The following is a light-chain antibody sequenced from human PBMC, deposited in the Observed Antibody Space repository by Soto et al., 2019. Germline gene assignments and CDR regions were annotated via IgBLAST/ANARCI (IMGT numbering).Light chain of an antibody. CDR3: QQSYSIPFT. J-gene: IGKJ3*01. CDR1: QNINTY. V-gene: IGKV1-39*01. CDR2: AAS. Sequence: DIEMTQSPSSLSASVGDRFTITCRAGQNINTYLNWYHQKPGKAPELLIYAASNLQSGVPSRFSGSRSATAITLNTTSLQPDDLATYYCQQSYSIPFTFGTGTKVDI.